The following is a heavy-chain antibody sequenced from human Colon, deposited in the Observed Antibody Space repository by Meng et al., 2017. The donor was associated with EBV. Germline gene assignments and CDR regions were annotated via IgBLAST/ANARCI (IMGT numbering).Heavy chain of an antibody. CDR2: ISAYNGNT. CDR1: GFIFTSYA. CDR3: ARFYCSSTSCPHVLFDY. Sequence: QVQLVQSGAEVKKPGPSVNVSCEASGFIFTSYAISWVRQAPGQGLQYMGWISAYNGNTNYAQELQGRVTMTTNTSTSTAYMELRSLRFDDTAVYYCARFYCSSTSCPHVLFDYWGQGTLVTVSS. D-gene: IGHD2-2*01. J-gene: IGHJ4*02. V-gene: IGHV1-18*01.